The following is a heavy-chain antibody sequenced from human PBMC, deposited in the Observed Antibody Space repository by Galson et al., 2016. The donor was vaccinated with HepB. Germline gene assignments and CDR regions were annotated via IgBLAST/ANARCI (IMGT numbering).Heavy chain of an antibody. V-gene: IGHV1-46*01. Sequence: SVKVSCKASGYTFSNFYINWVRQAPGQGLEWMGRINPSGGSTSYAQKFQDRVTLTRDTSTSTVYMELSSLRSGDTAVYYCARAPAYAESPDYYYYGMDVWGQGTTVTVSS. D-gene: IGHD4-17*01. CDR1: GYTFSNFY. J-gene: IGHJ6*02. CDR3: ARAPAYAESPDYYYYGMDV. CDR2: INPSGGST.